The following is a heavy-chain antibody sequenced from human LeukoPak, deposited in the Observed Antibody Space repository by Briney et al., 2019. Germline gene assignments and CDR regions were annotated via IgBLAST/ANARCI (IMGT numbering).Heavy chain of an antibody. CDR2: IRSKTYSGTT. Sequence: GSLRLSCTASGFTFGDNAMSWFRQAPGKGLEWVGFIRSKTYSGTTEYAASVKGRFTISRDDSKSVAFLQMSSLKSEDTAVYYCTRGPIQFDYWGQGTLVTVSS. CDR3: TRGPIQFDY. J-gene: IGHJ4*02. D-gene: IGHD5-18*01. V-gene: IGHV3-49*03. CDR1: GFTFGDNA.